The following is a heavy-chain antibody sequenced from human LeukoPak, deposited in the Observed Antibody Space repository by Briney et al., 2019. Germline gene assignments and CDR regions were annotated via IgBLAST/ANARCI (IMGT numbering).Heavy chain of an antibody. V-gene: IGHV1-18*01. CDR2: ISAYNGNT. CDR1: GYTFTSYG. J-gene: IGHJ4*02. D-gene: IGHD3-22*01. Sequence: ASVKVSCKASGYTFTSYGITWVRQAPGQGLEWMGWISAYNGNTDYAQKVQGRVTMTTDTSTSTAYMELRSLRSDDTAVYYCARDSRVYYYDSSGSYSFDYWGQGTLVTVSS. CDR3: ARDSRVYYYDSSGSYSFDY.